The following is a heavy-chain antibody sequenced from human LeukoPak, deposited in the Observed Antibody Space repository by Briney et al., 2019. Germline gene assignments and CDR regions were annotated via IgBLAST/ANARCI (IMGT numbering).Heavy chain of an antibody. CDR3: AKVSRGDCSSTSCYGHFDY. J-gene: IGHJ4*02. D-gene: IGHD2-2*01. V-gene: IGHV3-30-3*01. CDR1: GFTFSSYA. Sequence: PGGSLRLSCAASGFTFSSYAMHWVRQAPGKGLEWVAVISYDGSNKYYADSVKGRFTISRDNSKNTLYLQMNSLRAEDTAVYYCAKVSRGDCSSTSCYGHFDYWGQGTLVTVSS. CDR2: ISYDGSNK.